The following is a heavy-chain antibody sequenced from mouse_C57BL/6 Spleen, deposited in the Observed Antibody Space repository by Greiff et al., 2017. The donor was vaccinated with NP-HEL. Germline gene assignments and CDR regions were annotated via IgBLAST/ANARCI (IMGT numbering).Heavy chain of an antibody. CDR3: ARGDYYGNYDY. CDR2: INPGSGGT. J-gene: IGHJ2*01. V-gene: IGHV1-54*01. CDR1: GYAFTNYL. Sequence: VQLQQSGAELVRPGTSVKVSCKASGYAFTNYLIEWVKQRPGQGLEWIGVINPGSGGTNYNEKFKGKATLTADKSSSTAYMQLSSLTSEDSAVYFCARGDYYGNYDYWGQGTTLTVSS. D-gene: IGHD2-1*01.